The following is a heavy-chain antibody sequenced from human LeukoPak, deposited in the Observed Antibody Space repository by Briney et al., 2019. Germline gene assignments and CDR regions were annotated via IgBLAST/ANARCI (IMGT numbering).Heavy chain of an antibody. V-gene: IGHV3-11*04. CDR2: ISSSGSTI. J-gene: IGHJ4*02. Sequence: PGGSLRLSCAASGFTFSDYYMSWIRQAPGKGLEWVAYISSSGSTIYYADSVKGRFTISRDDAKNSLYLQMNSLRTEDTAVYYCARDRGYYDSSGYDWGQGTLVTVSS. CDR1: GFTFSDYY. D-gene: IGHD3-22*01. CDR3: ARDRGYYDSSGYD.